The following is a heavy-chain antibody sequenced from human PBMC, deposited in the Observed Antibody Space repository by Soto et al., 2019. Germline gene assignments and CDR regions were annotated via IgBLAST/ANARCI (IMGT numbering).Heavy chain of an antibody. CDR2: ISYGGTYK. V-gene: IGHV3-30*18. CDR3: AKQYTDLVIGAFDV. CDR1: GFMFSSYG. J-gene: IGHJ3*01. Sequence: QVQLVESGGGVVQPGRSLRLSCAASGFMFSSYGIHWVRQAPGRGLEWVAVISYGGTYKYYADSVQGRFTLSRDNSENTVSLQMNILRPEDTAVYYCAKQYTDLVIGAFDVWGPGAMVTVSS. D-gene: IGHD2-2*01.